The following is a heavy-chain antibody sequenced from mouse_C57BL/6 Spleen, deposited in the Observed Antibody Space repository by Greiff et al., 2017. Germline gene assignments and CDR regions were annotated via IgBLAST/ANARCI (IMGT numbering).Heavy chain of an antibody. Sequence: QVQLKQPGAELVRPGSSVKLSCKASGYTFTSYWMDWVKQRPGQGLEWIGNIYPSDSETHYNQKFKDKATLTVDKSSSTAYMQLSSLTSEDSAVYYCARGSSYGYWGQGTTLTVSS. V-gene: IGHV1-61*01. D-gene: IGHD1-1*01. J-gene: IGHJ2*01. CDR3: ARGSSYGY. CDR2: IYPSDSET. CDR1: GYTFTSYW.